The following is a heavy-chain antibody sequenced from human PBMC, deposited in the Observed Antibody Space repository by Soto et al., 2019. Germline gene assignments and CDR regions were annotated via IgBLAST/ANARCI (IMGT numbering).Heavy chain of an antibody. Sequence: PSETQSLTCTVSGGSISSSSYYWGWIRQPPGKGLEWIGEISYSGGTTYNPSLKSRVTISIDTSKNQFSLRLSSVSAADTAVYYCARGATTVEHFYYYGMDVWGQGTTVTVSS. CDR1: GGSISSSSYY. V-gene: IGHV4-39*01. D-gene: IGHD4-17*01. CDR2: ISYSGGT. CDR3: ARGATTVEHFYYYGMDV. J-gene: IGHJ6*02.